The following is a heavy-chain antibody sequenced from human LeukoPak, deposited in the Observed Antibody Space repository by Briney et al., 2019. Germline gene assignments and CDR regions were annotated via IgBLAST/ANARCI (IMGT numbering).Heavy chain of an antibody. CDR3: ARLTDPYGDYAIYFDY. D-gene: IGHD4-17*01. CDR1: GGSFSGYH. J-gene: IGHJ4*02. V-gene: IGHV4-34*01. CDR2: INRNGPT. Sequence: SETLSLTCTINGGSFSGYHSTWIRQPPGKGLEWIGEINRNGPTNYNPALKSRVTISVDRSKNQLSLKVTSVTAADTAVYYCARLTDPYGDYAIYFDYWGQGTLVTVSS.